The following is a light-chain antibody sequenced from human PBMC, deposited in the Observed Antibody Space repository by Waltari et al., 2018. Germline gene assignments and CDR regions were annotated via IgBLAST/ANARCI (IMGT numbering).Light chain of an antibody. Sequence: QSALTQPRPMSGSPGQAVTISCSGTSSDVGGNNYVTWYQQHPGKAPKLVIYDVNNRPSGVPERFSGSKSGNTASLTISGLQSEDEADYYCCSFAGGFTWVFGEGTRLTVL. CDR1: SSDVGGNNY. CDR2: DVN. V-gene: IGLV2-11*01. J-gene: IGLJ3*02. CDR3: CSFAGGFTWV.